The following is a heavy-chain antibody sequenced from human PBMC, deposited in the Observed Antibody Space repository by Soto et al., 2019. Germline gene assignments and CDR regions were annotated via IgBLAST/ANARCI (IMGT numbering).Heavy chain of an antibody. CDR3: ARVPDMIVVIAATQGVGPPDY. V-gene: IGHV1-2*02. CDR2: INPNSGGT. D-gene: IGHD2-2*01. CDR1: GYTFTGYY. J-gene: IGHJ4*02. Sequence: ASVKVSCKASGYTFTGYYMHWVRQAPGQGLEWMGLINPNSGGTRYAQKFQGRVTMTRDTSISTAYMELSSLRSDDTAVYYCARVPDMIVVIAATQGVGPPDYWGRGTLVTVSS.